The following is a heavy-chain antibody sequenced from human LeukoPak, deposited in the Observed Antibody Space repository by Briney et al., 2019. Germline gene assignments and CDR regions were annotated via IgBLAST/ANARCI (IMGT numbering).Heavy chain of an antibody. CDR1: GYPLISYG. D-gene: IGHD6-19*01. V-gene: IGHV1-8*01. CDR2: MNPNSGNT. Sequence: ASVKVSCKASGYPLISYGINWVRQATGQGLEWMGWMNPNSGNTGYAQRFQGRVTMTRNTSISTAYMEVSSLRSEDTAMYFCARGRGYSNGWFEADDYWGQGTLVTVSS. J-gene: IGHJ4*02. CDR3: ARGRGYSNGWFEADDY.